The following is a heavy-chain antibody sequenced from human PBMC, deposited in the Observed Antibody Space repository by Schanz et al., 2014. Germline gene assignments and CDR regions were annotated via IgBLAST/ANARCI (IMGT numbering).Heavy chain of an antibody. CDR1: GFTFSSYG. D-gene: IGHD1-26*01. Sequence: QVQLVESGGGVVQPGRSLRLSCAASGFTFSSYGMHWVRQAPGKGLEWVAIIWYDGSNKYYADSVKGRFTISRDNSKKTLYLQMNSLRAEDTAVYYCARDSRSHYLVDYWGQGTLVTVSS. J-gene: IGHJ4*02. CDR3: ARDSRSHYLVDY. V-gene: IGHV3-33*01. CDR2: IWYDGSNK.